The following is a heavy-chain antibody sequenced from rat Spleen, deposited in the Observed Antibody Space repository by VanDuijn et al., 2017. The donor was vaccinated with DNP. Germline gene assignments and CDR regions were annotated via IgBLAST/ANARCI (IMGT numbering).Heavy chain of an antibody. Sequence: EVQLQESGPGLVKPSQSLSLTCSVTGYSITSHYWGWIRKFPGNKMEWVGHISYSGSTSYNPSLRSRISITRDTSKNQFFLQVNSVTTEDTATYYCARGTYGFAYWGQGTLVTVSS. CDR3: ARGTYGFAY. J-gene: IGHJ3*01. V-gene: IGHV3-1*01. CDR1: GYSITSHY. D-gene: IGHD2-1*01. CDR2: ISYSGST.